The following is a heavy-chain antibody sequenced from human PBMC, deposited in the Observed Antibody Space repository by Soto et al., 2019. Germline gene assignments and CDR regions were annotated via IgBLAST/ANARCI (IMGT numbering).Heavy chain of an antibody. CDR1: GYSFTSYW. CDR3: ARRGDFWSGLPTNWFDP. V-gene: IGHV5-51*01. D-gene: IGHD3-3*01. CDR2: IYPGDSDT. J-gene: IGHJ5*02. Sequence: EVQLVQSGAEVKKHGESLKISCKGSGYSFTSYWIGWVRQMPGKGLEWMGIIYPGDSDTRYSPSFQGQVPISAAKSISPAHLRWSSRKASDPAMYYCARRGDFWSGLPTNWFDPWGQGTLVTVSS.